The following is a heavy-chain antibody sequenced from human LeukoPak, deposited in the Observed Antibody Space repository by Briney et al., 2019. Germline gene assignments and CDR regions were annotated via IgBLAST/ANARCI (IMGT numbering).Heavy chain of an antibody. Sequence: SETLSLTCAVYGGSFSGYYWSWIRQPPGKGLEWIGEINHSGSTNYNPSLKSRVTISVDTSKNQFSLKLSSVAAADTAVYYCARDIRGRSTAGAFDIWGQGTMVTVSS. CDR3: ARDIRGRSTAGAFDI. J-gene: IGHJ3*02. D-gene: IGHD3-10*01. CDR2: INHSGST. CDR1: GGSFSGYY. V-gene: IGHV4-34*01.